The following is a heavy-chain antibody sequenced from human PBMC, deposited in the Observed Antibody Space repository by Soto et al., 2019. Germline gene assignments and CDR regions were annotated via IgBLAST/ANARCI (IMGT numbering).Heavy chain of an antibody. V-gene: IGHV4-31*03. CDR3: ARDQGFYAMAV. CDR1: GASISSGGYY. J-gene: IGHJ6*02. CDR2: IYYDGST. Sequence: SETLSLTCTVSGASISSGGYYWGWIRQHPGKGLECLGYIYYDGSTYYNPSLKSRITISLDTSKNQFSLNLNSVTAADTAMYYCARDQGFYAMAVWGQGTTVTVSS.